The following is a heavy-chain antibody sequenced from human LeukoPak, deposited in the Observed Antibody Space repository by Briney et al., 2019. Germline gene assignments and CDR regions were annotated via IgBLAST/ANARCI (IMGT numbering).Heavy chain of an antibody. Sequence: GGSLRLSCAASGFTFSSYSMNWVRQAPGKGLEWVSAISGSGGSTYYADSVKGRFTISRDNSKNTLYLQMNSLRAEDTAVYYCAKDWSSPRDGGAYWGQGTLVTVSS. J-gene: IGHJ4*02. D-gene: IGHD5-24*01. CDR1: GFTFSSYS. V-gene: IGHV3-23*01. CDR2: ISGSGGST. CDR3: AKDWSSPRDGGAY.